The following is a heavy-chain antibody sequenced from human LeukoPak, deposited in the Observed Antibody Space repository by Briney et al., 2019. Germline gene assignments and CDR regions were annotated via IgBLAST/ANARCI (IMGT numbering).Heavy chain of an antibody. V-gene: IGHV5-51*01. D-gene: IGHD3-22*01. Sequence: AGESLKISCKGSGYSFTSYWIGWVRQMPGKGLEWMGIIYPGDSDTRYSPSFQGQVTISADKSISTAYLQWSSLKASDTAMYYCARQCNYYDSSGYYYAAYWGQGTLVTVSS. CDR2: IYPGDSDT. CDR3: ARQCNYYDSSGYYYAAY. J-gene: IGHJ4*02. CDR1: GYSFTSYW.